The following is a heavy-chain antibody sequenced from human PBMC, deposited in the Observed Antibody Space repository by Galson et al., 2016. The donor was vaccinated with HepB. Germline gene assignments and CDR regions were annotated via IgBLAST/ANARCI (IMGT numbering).Heavy chain of an antibody. CDR1: GFTFSTYA. CDR2: LSYDGSTK. J-gene: IGHJ6*02. D-gene: IGHD6-19*01. Sequence: SLRLSCAASGFTFSTYAMRWVRQAPGKGLEWVALLSYDGSTKYYADSVKGRFTISRDNSKNTLYLQLDSLRVEDTALYYCAVITGGWYGEDGMDVWGLGTSVTVSS. CDR3: AVITGGWYGEDGMDV. V-gene: IGHV3-30-3*01.